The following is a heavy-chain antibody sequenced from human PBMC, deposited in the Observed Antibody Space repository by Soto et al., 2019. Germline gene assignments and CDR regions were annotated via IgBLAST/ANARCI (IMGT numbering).Heavy chain of an antibody. D-gene: IGHD6-19*01. CDR2: IYYSGST. Sequence: SETLSLTCTVSGGSISSSSYYWGWIRQPPGKGLEWIGSIYYSGSTYYNPSLKSRVTISVDTSKNQFSLKLSSVTAADTAVYYCARRYSVAGYYWGQGTLVTVSS. CDR3: ARRYSVAGYY. J-gene: IGHJ4*02. CDR1: GGSISSSSYY. V-gene: IGHV4-39*01.